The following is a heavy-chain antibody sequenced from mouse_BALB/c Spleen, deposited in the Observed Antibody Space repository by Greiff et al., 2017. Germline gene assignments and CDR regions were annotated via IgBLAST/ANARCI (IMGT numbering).Heavy chain of an antibody. D-gene: IGHD1-1*01. Sequence: VQLQQSGAELVRPGTSVKVSCKASGYAFTNYSIEWVKQRPGQGLEWIGVINPGSGGTNYNEKFKGKATLTADKSSSTAYMQLSSLTSDDSAVYYCAREGYYGSSAWFAYWGQGTLVTVSA. J-gene: IGHJ3*01. CDR2: INPGSGGT. V-gene: IGHV1-54*01. CDR1: GYAFTNYS. CDR3: AREGYYGSSAWFAY.